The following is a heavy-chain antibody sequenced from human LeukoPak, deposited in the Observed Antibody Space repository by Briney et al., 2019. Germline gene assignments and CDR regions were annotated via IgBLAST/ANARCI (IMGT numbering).Heavy chain of an antibody. V-gene: IGHV1-18*01. Sequence: ASVKVSCKASGYTFTSYGISWVRQAPGQGLEWMGWISAYNDNTNYAQKLQGRVTMTTDTSTSTAYMELRSLRSDDTAVYYCARVNDYDGLYYFDYWGQGTLVTVSS. CDR2: ISAYNDNT. CDR3: ARVNDYDGLYYFDY. J-gene: IGHJ4*02. D-gene: IGHD4-17*01. CDR1: GYTFTSYG.